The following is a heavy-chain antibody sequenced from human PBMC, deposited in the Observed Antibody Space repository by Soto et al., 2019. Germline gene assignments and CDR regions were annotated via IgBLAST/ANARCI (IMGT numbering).Heavy chain of an antibody. J-gene: IGHJ4*02. CDR2: IWYDGSNK. V-gene: IGHV3-33*01. CDR3: ARDRVLGGGQHLVRLAY. D-gene: IGHD6-13*01. Sequence: QVQLVESGGGVVQPGRSLRLSCAASGFTFSSYGMHWVRQAPGKGLEWVAVIWYDGSNKYYADSVKGRFTISRDNSKNTLYLQMNSLRAEDTAVYYCARDRVLGGGQHLVRLAYWGQGTLVTVSS. CDR1: GFTFSSYG.